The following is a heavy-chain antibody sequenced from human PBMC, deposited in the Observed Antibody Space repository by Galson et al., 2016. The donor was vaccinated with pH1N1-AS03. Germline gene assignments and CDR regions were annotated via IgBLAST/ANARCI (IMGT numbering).Heavy chain of an antibody. V-gene: IGHV1-18*01. CDR2: ISVYTGKT. D-gene: IGHD3-16*01. J-gene: IGHJ4*02. CDR3: ARGGDQKDY. Sequence: QAGAEVKKPGASVKVSCKASGYTFKSHGISWVRQAPGQGLEWMGWISVYTGKTNYAQKFQGRVTMTTDTSTSTAYMELRSLISDDTAVYYCARGGDQKDYWGQGTLVTVSS. CDR1: GYTFKSHG.